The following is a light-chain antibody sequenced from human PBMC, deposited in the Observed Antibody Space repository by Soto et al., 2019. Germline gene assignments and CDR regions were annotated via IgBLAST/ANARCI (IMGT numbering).Light chain of an antibody. J-gene: IGLJ1*01. CDR1: SSDVGGYNY. CDR2: EVS. V-gene: IGLV2-14*01. CDR3: SSYTSSSTYV. Sequence: QSALTQPASVSGSPGQSITISCSATSSDVGGYNYLSWYQQHPGKAPKLMLYEVSNRPSGVSNRFSGSKSGNTASLTISGLQAEDEAHYYCSSYTSSSTYVFGTGTKVTVL.